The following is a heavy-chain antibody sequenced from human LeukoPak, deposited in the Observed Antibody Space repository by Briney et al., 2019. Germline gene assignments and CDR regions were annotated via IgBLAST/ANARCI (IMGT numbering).Heavy chain of an antibody. J-gene: IGHJ6*02. CDR2: IYPGDSDT. D-gene: IGHD2-15*01. Sequence: GAALMISCKGSGYRLTCYWIGWVRQMPGKGLEWMGIIYPGDSDTRYSPSFQGQVTISADKSISTAYLQWSSLKASDTAMYYCARQDCSGGSCYSNYYYYGMDVWGQGTTVTVSS. CDR1: GYRLTCYW. V-gene: IGHV5-51*01. CDR3: ARQDCSGGSCYSNYYYYGMDV.